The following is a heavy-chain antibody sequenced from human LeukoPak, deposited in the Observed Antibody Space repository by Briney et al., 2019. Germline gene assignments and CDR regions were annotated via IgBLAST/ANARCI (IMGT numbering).Heavy chain of an antibody. CDR3: ARGRITDGMDV. V-gene: IGHV4-30-2*01. D-gene: IGHD2-15*01. J-gene: IGHJ6*04. Sequence: SETLSLTCAVSGGSISSGGYSWSWIRQPPVKGLEWIGYIYHSGSTYYNPSLKSRVTISVDRSKNQFSLKLSSVTAADTAVYYCARGRITDGMDVWGKGTTVTVSS. CDR2: IYHSGST. CDR1: GGSISSGGYS.